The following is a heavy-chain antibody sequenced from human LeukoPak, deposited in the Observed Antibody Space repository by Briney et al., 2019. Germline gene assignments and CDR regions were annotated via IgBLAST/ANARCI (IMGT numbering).Heavy chain of an antibody. J-gene: IGHJ3*02. CDR3: ASIDIVVVVAAREETFDI. CDR1: GYSFTSYW. V-gene: IGHV5-10-1*01. CDR2: TDPSDSYT. D-gene: IGHD2-15*01. Sequence: GESLKISCKGSGYSFTSYWISWVRQMPGKGLEWMGRTDPSDSYTNYSPSFQGHVTISADKSISTAYLQWSSLKASDTAMYYCASIDIVVVVAAREETFDIWGQGTMVTVSS.